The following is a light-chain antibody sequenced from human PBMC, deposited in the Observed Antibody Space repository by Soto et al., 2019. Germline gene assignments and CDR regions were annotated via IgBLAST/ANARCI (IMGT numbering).Light chain of an antibody. CDR3: CSYAGSSTNV. V-gene: IGLV2-23*01. J-gene: IGLJ1*01. CDR1: SSDVGGYNY. Sequence: QSALTQPPSASGSPGQSVTISCTGTSSDVGGYNYVSWYQQHPGKAPKLMIYEGSKRPSGVSNRFSGSKSGNTASLTISGLQAEDEADYYCCSYAGSSTNVFGTGTKVTVL. CDR2: EGS.